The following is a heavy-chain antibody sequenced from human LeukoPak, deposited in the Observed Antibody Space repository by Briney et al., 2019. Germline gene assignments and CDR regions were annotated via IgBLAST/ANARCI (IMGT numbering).Heavy chain of an antibody. CDR3: AGEVYRPW. D-gene: IGHD2-8*01. V-gene: IGHV3-NL1*01. CDR2: IFSGGTT. J-gene: IGHJ4*02. Sequence: PGGSLRLSCAASGFTFSSYGMHWVRQAPGKGLEWVSVIFSGGTTKCADSVKGRFTISRDNSRNILFLQMNSLKAEDTAIYYCAGEVYRPWWGQGILVTVSS. CDR1: GFTFSSYG.